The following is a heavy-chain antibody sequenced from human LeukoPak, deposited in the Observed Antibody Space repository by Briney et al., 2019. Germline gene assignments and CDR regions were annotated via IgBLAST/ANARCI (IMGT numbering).Heavy chain of an antibody. CDR1: GLTFSSYW. CDR2: INSDGSSI. V-gene: IGHV3-74*01. Sequence: GGSLRLACAASGLTFSSYWMHWVRQGPGKGLVWVSRINSDGSSISYAASVKGRFTISRDNAKNTLYLQMNSLRAEDTAVYYCAGGPGSHAGAVPAYWGQGTLVTVSS. D-gene: IGHD1-26*01. CDR3: AGGPGSHAGAVPAY. J-gene: IGHJ4*02.